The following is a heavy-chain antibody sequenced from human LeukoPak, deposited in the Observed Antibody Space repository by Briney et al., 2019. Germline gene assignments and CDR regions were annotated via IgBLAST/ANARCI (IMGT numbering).Heavy chain of an antibody. CDR3: ARTSPTSHFDF. V-gene: IGHV3-20*04. J-gene: IGHJ4*02. D-gene: IGHD3-16*01. Sequence: GGSLRLSCEASGFTFDDYGMSWVRQAPGKGLEWVSSINGDGSNSNYADSVKGRFTISRDNARNTLYLQMNGLRAEDTALYYCARTSPTSHFDFWGQGTLVTVSS. CDR1: GFTFDDYG. CDR2: INGDGSNS.